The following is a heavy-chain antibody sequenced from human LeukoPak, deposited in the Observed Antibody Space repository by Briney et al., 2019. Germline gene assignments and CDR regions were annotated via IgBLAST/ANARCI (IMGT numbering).Heavy chain of an antibody. V-gene: IGHV3-33*01. CDR2: IWYDGSNK. CDR1: GFTFSSYG. CDR3: ARAWVTTEYYFDY. D-gene: IGHD4-17*01. J-gene: IGHJ4*02. Sequence: GRSLRLSCAASGFTFSSYGMHWVRQAPGKGLEWVAVIWYDGSNKYYADSVKGRFTTSRDNSKNTLYLQMNSLRAEDTAVYYCARAWVTTEYYFDYWGQGTLVTVSS.